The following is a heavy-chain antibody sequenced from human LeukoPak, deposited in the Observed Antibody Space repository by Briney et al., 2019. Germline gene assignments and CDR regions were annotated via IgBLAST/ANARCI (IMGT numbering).Heavy chain of an antibody. CDR2: IYYSGST. CDR1: GGSISSGGYY. CDR3: ARDKGVRFGELSDV. V-gene: IGHV4-31*03. D-gene: IGHD3-10*01. Sequence: SSQTLSLTCTVSGGSISSGGYYWSWIRQHPGKGLEWIGYIYYSGSTYYNPSLKSRVTISVDTSKNQFSLKLSSVTAADTAVYYCARDKGVRFGELSDVWGKGTTVTVSS. J-gene: IGHJ6*04.